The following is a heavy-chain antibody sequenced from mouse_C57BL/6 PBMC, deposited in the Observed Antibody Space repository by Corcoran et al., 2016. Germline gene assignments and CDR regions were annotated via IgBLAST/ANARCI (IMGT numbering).Heavy chain of an antibody. J-gene: IGHJ2*01. CDR3: AREDHYFDY. CDR2: INTYSGVP. V-gene: IGHV9-3*01. Sequence: QIQLVQSGPELKKPGETVKISCKASGYTFTTYGMSWVKQAPGKGLKWMGWINTYSGVPTYADDFKGRFAFSLETSASTAYLQINNLKNEDTATYFCAREDHYFDYWGQGTTLTVSS. CDR1: GYTFTTYG.